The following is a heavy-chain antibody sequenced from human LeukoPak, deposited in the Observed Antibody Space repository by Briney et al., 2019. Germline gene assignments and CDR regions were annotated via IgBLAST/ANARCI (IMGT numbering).Heavy chain of an antibody. CDR1: GDAITGSSYY. V-gene: IGHV4-39*01. J-gene: IGHJ4*02. D-gene: IGHD3-22*01. CDR3: ARQYFDRTGYYYFDY. Sequence: SETLSLTCTVSGDAITGSSYYWGWIRQSPGKGLEWIGSMYYSGNTYSNPSRESRVTMSADTSKNQFSLKLNSVSVADTAVYYCARQYFDRTGYYYFDYWGQGTLVIVSS. CDR2: MYYSGNT.